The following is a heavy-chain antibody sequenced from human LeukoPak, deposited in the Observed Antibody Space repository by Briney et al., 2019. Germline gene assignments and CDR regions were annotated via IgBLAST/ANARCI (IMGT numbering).Heavy chain of an antibody. Sequence: PSETLSLTCTVSGVSISSGGYYWGWIRQPPGKGLEWIGSIYYSGSTYASPSLKSRVTTSVDTSKNQFSLKLSSVTAADTAMYYCARTVAGKLVFDDWGQGTLVTVSS. D-gene: IGHD6-19*01. J-gene: IGHJ4*02. V-gene: IGHV4-39*07. CDR1: GVSISSGGYY. CDR3: ARTVAGKLVFDD. CDR2: IYYSGST.